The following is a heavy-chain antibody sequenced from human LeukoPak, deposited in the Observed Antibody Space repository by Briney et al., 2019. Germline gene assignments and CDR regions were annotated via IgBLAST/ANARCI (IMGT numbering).Heavy chain of an antibody. CDR3: ARGSRLGAFDI. CDR2: INPSGGST. D-gene: IGHD6-6*01. Sequence: ASVKVSCKASGYTFTSYYMHWVRQAPGQWLQLMGIINPSGGSTSYAQKFQGRVTMTRDTSISTAYMELSRLRSDDTAVYYCARGSRLGAFDIWGQGTMVTVSS. J-gene: IGHJ3*02. CDR1: GYTFTSYY. V-gene: IGHV1-46*01.